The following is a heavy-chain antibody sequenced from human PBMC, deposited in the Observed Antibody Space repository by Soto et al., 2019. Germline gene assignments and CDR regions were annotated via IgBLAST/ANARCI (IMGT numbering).Heavy chain of an antibody. V-gene: IGHV3-7*03. J-gene: IGHJ4*02. CDR2: IRQDAGER. CDR3: VTDLIVEVSSLYF. D-gene: IGHD1-26*01. CDR1: GFTFSDYW. Sequence: GGSLRLSCAAAGFTFSDYWMTWIRQAPGKGLEWVANIRQDAGERHYVDSVRGRFTIFRDNPKNSLYLQMSSLRAEDTAVYYCVTDLIVEVSSLYFWGQGALVTV.